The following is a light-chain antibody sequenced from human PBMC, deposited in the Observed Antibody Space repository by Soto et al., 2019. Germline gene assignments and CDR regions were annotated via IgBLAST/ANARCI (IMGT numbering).Light chain of an antibody. CDR2: DVS. V-gene: IGLV2-14*01. Sequence: QSALTHPASVPGSPGQLITISCVGTSGDIGDYNYVFWYQQHPGKVPKAIIYDVSNRPSGVSLLFSCTKFGNTASLTFPQLQAEDEAHYYCCSYPRCGTFFFGTGT. CDR1: SGDIGDYNY. CDR3: CSYPRCGTFF. J-gene: IGLJ1*01.